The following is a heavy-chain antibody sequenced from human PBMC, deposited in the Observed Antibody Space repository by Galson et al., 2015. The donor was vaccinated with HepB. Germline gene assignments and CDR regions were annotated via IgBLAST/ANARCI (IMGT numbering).Heavy chain of an antibody. V-gene: IGHV3-21*01. Sequence: SLRLSCAASGFTSSTYSMNWVRQAPGKGLEWVSTIRSSSGYIYYADSVKGRFTISRDNAKNSLYLQMNSLRAEDTAVYYCARDSRRPRDTWIQLWVLYGVDGWGQGTTVTVSS. CDR1: GFTSSTYS. CDR3: ARDSRRPRDTWIQLWVLYGVDG. D-gene: IGHD5-18*01. J-gene: IGHJ6*02. CDR2: IRSSSGYI.